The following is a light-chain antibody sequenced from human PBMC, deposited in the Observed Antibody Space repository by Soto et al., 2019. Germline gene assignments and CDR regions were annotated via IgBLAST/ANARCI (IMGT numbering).Light chain of an antibody. Sequence: EIVLTQSPATLSLSPGERATLSCRASQSVSSYLAWYQQKPGQAPRLLIYDASNRATGIPARFSGSGSGTDFTLTISSLEPEDLAVYYCQQRSNGPTFGGGTKVEIK. CDR2: DAS. CDR1: QSVSSY. CDR3: QQRSNGPT. V-gene: IGKV3-11*01. J-gene: IGKJ4*01.